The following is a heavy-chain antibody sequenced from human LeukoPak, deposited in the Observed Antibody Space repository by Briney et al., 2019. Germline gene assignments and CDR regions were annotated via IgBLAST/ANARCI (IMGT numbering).Heavy chain of an antibody. D-gene: IGHD4-17*01. CDR3: ARMGSTVTMLYPFVH. Sequence: SQSLSLTCTLAGASVTISYCGCIRHPPRNGLEWIGYIYYSVSTNYNPSLKTQVSISVDTSKNQFSLNLSSLPPTTTAVYYCARMGSTVTMLYPFVHWGQGNLVPVSS. V-gene: IGHV4-59*02. J-gene: IGHJ4*02. CDR1: GASVTISY. CDR2: IYYSVST.